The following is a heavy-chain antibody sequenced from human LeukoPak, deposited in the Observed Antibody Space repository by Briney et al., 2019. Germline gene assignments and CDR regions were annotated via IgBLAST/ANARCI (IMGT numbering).Heavy chain of an antibody. J-gene: IGHJ5*02. CDR3: ARGRSLYRRMGAPVGNWFDP. D-gene: IGHD3-10*01. CDR1: GGSFSGYY. Sequence: SETLSLTCAVYGGSFSGYYWSWIRQPPGKGLEWIGEINHSGSTNYNPSLKSRVTISVDTSKNQFSLKLSSVTAADTAVYYCARGRSLYRRMGAPVGNWFDPWGQGTLVTVSS. V-gene: IGHV4-34*01. CDR2: INHSGST.